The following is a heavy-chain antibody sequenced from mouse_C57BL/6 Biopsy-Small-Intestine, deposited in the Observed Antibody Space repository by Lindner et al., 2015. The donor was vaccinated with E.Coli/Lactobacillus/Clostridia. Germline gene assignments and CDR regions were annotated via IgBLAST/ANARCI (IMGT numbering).Heavy chain of an antibody. Sequence: VQLQESGAELVKPGASVKMFCKASGYTFTAYPIEWMKQNHEKSLEWIGNFHPYNDDTKYNEKFKGTATLTVEKSSTTVYLELSRLTSDDSGVYFCARGGYYAPFDYWGQGTTLTVSS. CDR1: GYTFTAYP. J-gene: IGHJ2*01. D-gene: IGHD2-3*01. CDR2: FHPYNDDT. CDR3: ARGGYYAPFDY. V-gene: IGHV1-47*01.